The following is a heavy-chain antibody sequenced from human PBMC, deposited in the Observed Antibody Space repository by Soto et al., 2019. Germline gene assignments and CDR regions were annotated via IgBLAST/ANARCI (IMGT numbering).Heavy chain of an antibody. CDR2: TSDXTANT. V-gene: IGHV1-18*01. D-gene: IGHD3-16*02. CDR3: ARDVYPPQH. CDR1: GCTFTRYG. Sequence: GXSVKXSCKASGCTFTRYGISWVRQAPGQGLESMXWTSDXTANTHHAPKXXGRVTMTXXKSKTTPYLELRSIRSDDTAVYSCARDVYPPQHWGQDTLVTVSS. J-gene: IGHJ1*01.